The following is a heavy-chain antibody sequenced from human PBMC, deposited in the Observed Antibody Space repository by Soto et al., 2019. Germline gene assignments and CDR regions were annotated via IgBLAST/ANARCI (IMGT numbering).Heavy chain of an antibody. D-gene: IGHD2-15*01. Sequence: SVKASCKAYGGTFSSYAINWVRQDTGQGLEWMGGIIPIFGTANYAQKFQGRVTITADQSTSTAYMELSSLRSEDTAVYYCACSYSTALFDYWGQGTLVTVSS. CDR2: IIPIFGTA. J-gene: IGHJ4*02. CDR1: GGTFSSYA. CDR3: ACSYSTALFDY. V-gene: IGHV1-69*13.